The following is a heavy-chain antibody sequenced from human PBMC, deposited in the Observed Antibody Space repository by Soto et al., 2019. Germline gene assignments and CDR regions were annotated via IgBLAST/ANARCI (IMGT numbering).Heavy chain of an antibody. D-gene: IGHD3-9*01. CDR3: AKGRRRNYAILTGSARLYFDY. CDR2: ISGSGGST. V-gene: IGHV3-23*01. CDR1: GFTFSSYA. Sequence: GGSLRLSCAASGFTFSSYAMSWVRQAPGKGLEWVSAISGSGGSTNYANSAKGRFTISRDNSKNTLYLQMNSLRAEDTAVYYCAKGRRRNYAILTGSARLYFDYWGQGTLVTVSS. J-gene: IGHJ4*02.